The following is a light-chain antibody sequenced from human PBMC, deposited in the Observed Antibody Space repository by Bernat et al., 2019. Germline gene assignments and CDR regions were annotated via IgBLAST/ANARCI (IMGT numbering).Light chain of an antibody. CDR1: SSDVGSYNR. J-gene: IGLJ1*01. CDR2: DVN. Sequence: QSALTQPASVSGSPGQSITISCTGTSSDVGSYNRVSWYQQYPGKAPKLMIYDVNKRPSGVSDRFSGFKSGHTASLTISGLQAEDEADYYCCSCAGSPTYVFGTGTKVTVL. CDR3: CSCAGSPTYV. V-gene: IGLV2-23*02.